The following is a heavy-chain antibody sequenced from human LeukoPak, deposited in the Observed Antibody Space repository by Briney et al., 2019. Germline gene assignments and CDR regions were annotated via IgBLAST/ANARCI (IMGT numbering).Heavy chain of an antibody. D-gene: IGHD3-3*01. CDR3: ARDGGRYDFWSGYYTGRPNWFDP. CDR2: ISYDGSNK. V-gene: IGHV3-30-3*01. J-gene: IGHJ5*02. CDR1: GFTFSSYA. Sequence: GGSLRLSCAASGFTFSSYAMHWVRQAPGKGLEWVAVISYDGSNKYYADSVKGRFTISRDNSKNTLYLQMNSLRAEDTAVYYCARDGGRYDFWSGYYTGRPNWFDPWGQGTLVTVSS.